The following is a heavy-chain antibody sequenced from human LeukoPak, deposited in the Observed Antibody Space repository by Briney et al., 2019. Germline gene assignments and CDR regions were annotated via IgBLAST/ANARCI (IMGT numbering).Heavy chain of an antibody. CDR2: IYSGGST. J-gene: IGHJ4*02. D-gene: IGHD4-17*01. CDR3: ARDQGYGDYITL. Sequence: GGSLRLSCAASGFTFSSYSMNWVRQAPGRGLEWVSVIYSGGSTYYADSVKGRFTISRDNSKNTLYLQMNSLRAEDTAVYYCARDQGYGDYITLWGQGTLVTVSS. CDR1: GFTFSSYS. V-gene: IGHV3-53*01.